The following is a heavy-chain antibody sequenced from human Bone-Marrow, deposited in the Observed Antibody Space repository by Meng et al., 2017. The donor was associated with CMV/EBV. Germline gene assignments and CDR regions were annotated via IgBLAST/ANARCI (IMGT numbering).Heavy chain of an antibody. V-gene: IGHV1-46*01. CDR1: GYTFTSYY. CDR3: ARGLLAPYYDFWSGYSRSYYYYGMDV. J-gene: IGHJ6*02. Sequence: ASVKVSCKASGYTFTSYYMHWVRQAPGQGLEWMGMIDPSSGGSTRYAQTFQGRVTMTRNTSISTAYMELSSLRSEDTAVYYCARGLLAPYYDFWSGYSRSYYYYGMDVWGQGTTVTVSS. CDR2: IDPSSGGST. D-gene: IGHD3-3*01.